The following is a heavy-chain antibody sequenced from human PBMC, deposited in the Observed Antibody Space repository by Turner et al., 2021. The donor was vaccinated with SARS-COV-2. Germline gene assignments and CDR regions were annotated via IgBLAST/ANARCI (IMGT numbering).Heavy chain of an antibody. CDR2: IYMIGSI. CDR1: GGSMVSNY. Sequence: QVSLQGSGTGLGKPSETLSFTSTVLGGSMVSNYGRWIRQPAGTGLEWIGRIYMIGSITYNPSLKSRLTMSIDTSKKQLYLNLTSVTAADTAVYYCARDQRHGCSGRVFTYSFDSWGQGTLVTVSS. D-gene: IGHD5-12*01. J-gene: IGHJ4*02. V-gene: IGHV4-4*07. CDR3: ARDQRHGCSGRVFTYSFDS.